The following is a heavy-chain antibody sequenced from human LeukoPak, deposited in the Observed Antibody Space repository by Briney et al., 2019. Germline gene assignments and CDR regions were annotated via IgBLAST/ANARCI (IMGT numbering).Heavy chain of an antibody. V-gene: IGHV4-39*01. J-gene: IGHJ6*02. CDR2: IYYSGST. D-gene: IGHD3-10*01. CDR3: ARALLWFGELYGMDV. CDR1: GGSISSSSYY. Sequence: SETLSLTCTVSGGSISSSSYYWGWIRQPPGKGLEWIGSIYYSGSTYYNPSLKSRVTISVDTSKNQFSLKLSSVTAADTAVYYCARALLWFGELYGMDVWGQGTTVTVSS.